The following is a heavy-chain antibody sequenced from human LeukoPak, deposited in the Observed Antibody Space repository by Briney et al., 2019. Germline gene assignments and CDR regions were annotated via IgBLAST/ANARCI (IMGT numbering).Heavy chain of an antibody. CDR3: ARRAHYSSSSGHNL. D-gene: IGHD6-6*01. J-gene: IGHJ5*02. V-gene: IGHV4-34*04. CDR2: INHRGNT. CDR1: GGSFSGYY. Sequence: SETLSLTCAVYGGSFSGYYWNRIPQPPGQGLEGSGDINHRGNTYKNPSLNRRAIISLDTYKTQFSLKLRSVSAADTAVYYCARRAHYSSSSGHNLWGQGTLVTVSS.